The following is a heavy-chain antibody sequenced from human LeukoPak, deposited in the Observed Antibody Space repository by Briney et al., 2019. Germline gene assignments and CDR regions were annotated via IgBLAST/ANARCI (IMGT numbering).Heavy chain of an antibody. V-gene: IGHV1-69*04. J-gene: IGHJ4*02. D-gene: IGHD1-26*01. CDR3: AAPPLAGATPFDY. CDR2: IIPILGIA. Sequence: ASVKVSCKASGGTFSSYAISWMRQAPGQGLEWMGRIIPILGIANYAQKFQGRVTITADKSTSTAYMELSSLRSEDTAVYYCAAPPLAGATPFDYWGQGTLVTVSS. CDR1: GGTFSSYA.